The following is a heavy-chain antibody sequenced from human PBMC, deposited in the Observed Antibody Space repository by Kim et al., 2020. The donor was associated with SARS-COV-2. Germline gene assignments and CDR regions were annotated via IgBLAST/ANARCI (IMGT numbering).Heavy chain of an antibody. CDR2: ISRNSDYI. CDR1: EFTFSRYS. V-gene: IGHV3-21*01. Sequence: GGSLRLSCAASEFTFSRYSMNWVRQAPGKGLDWVSTISRNSDYIYYADSVEGRFTISRDNAKNSLYLQINSMRADDTAMYYCARDLSLGRPGGFDYWGQGTVVTVAS. D-gene: IGHD3-10*01. CDR3: ARDLSLGRPGGFDY. J-gene: IGHJ4*02.